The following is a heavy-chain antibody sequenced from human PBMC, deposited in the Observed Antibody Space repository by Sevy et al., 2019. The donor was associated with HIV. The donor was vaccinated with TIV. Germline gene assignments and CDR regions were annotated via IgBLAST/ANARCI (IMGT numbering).Heavy chain of an antibody. D-gene: IGHD6-13*01. CDR3: ARLTALVSDFDY. J-gene: IGHJ4*02. V-gene: IGHV5-51*01. CDR1: GYSFATNW. CDR2: IYPGDSDT. Sequence: GESLKISCKGSGYSFATNWIGWVRPMPGKGLEWMGCIYPGDSDTRYSPSFQSQVTISADKSISTAYLQWTSLKASDTAMYYCARLTALVSDFDYRAQGTLVTVSS.